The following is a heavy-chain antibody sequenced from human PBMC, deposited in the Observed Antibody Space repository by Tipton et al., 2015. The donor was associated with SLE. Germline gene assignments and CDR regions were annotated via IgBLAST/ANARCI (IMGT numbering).Heavy chain of an antibody. CDR3: ARDLGYYDFWSGSHRGYFDL. CDR2: IYYSGST. J-gene: IGHJ2*01. CDR1: GGSISSSSYY. Sequence: TLSLTCTVSGGSISSSSYYWGWIRQPPGKGLEWIGSIYYSGSTYYNPSLKSRVTISVDTSKNQFSLKLSSVTAADTAVYYCARDLGYYDFWSGSHRGYFDLWGRGTLVTVSS. D-gene: IGHD3-3*01. V-gene: IGHV4-39*07.